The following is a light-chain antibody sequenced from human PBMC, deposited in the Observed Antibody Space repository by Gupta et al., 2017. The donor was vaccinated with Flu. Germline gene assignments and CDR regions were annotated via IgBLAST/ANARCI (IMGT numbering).Light chain of an antibody. J-gene: IGKJ2*03. Sequence: IVMTQSPANLSVSPGATATLSCRASESVRNSLAWYQQKPGQAPRILIYDTSTRATGIPARFSGGGSGTDFTLTISSLQSEDFAVYYCQQYKDWPPMYSFGQGTRLQIK. CDR3: QQYKDWPPMYS. V-gene: IGKV3-15*01. CDR2: DTS. CDR1: ESVRNS.